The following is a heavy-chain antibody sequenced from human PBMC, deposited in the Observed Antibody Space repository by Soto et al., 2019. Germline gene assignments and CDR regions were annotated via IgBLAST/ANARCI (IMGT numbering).Heavy chain of an antibody. CDR2: INPNTGVT. D-gene: IGHD6-13*01. J-gene: IGHJ5*02. V-gene: IGHV1-2*07. CDR3: ARGGYLLVNWFGP. Sequence: DSVKVSCKASGYTLTGYHMHWVRQAPGQGLEWLGWINPNTGVTKYAHDFQGRVTMTRDTSISTTYMELSRLRSDDTAVYYCARGGYLLVNWFGPWGQGTLVTVSS. CDR1: GYTLTGYH.